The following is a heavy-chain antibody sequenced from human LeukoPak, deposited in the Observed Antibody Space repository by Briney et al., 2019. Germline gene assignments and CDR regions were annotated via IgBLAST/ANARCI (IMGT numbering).Heavy chain of an antibody. CDR1: EFTFSSYA. Sequence: GGSLRLSCAASEFTFSSYAMLWVRQAPGKGLEWVSAISCSGASTYYADSVRGRFTISRDNSKNTLYLQMNGLRAEDTALYYCAKGGPFSSVLGNYYYGMDVWGKGTTVTVSS. CDR2: ISCSGAST. D-gene: IGHD6-19*01. J-gene: IGHJ6*04. V-gene: IGHV3-23*01. CDR3: AKGGPFSSVLGNYYYGMDV.